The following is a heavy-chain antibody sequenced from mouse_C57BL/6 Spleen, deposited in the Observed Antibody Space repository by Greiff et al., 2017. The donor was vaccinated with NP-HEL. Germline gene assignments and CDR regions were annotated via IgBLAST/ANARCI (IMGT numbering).Heavy chain of an antibody. J-gene: IGHJ2*01. CDR3: ARSSPGLGYFDY. V-gene: IGHV1-82*01. D-gene: IGHD3-1*01. Sequence: VQLQQSGPELVKPGASVKISCKASGYAFSSSWMNWVKQRPGKGLEWIGRIYPGDGDTNYNGKFKGKATLTADKSSSTAYMQLSSLTSEDSAVYFCARSSPGLGYFDYWGQGTTLTVSS. CDR2: IYPGDGDT. CDR1: GYAFSSSW.